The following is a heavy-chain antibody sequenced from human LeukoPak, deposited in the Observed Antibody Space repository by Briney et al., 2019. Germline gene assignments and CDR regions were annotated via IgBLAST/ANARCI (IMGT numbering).Heavy chain of an antibody. V-gene: IGHV3-30*02. CDR1: EFTFSSYG. CDR3: AKGYCGSTSCYSGLD. Sequence: PGGSLRLTCAASEFTFSSYGMHWVRQAPGKGLEWVAFIRYDGSNKYYADSVKGRFTISRDNSKNTLYLQMNSLRAEDTAVYYCAKGYCGSTSCYSGLDWGQGTLVTVSS. J-gene: IGHJ4*02. D-gene: IGHD2-2*01. CDR2: IRYDGSNK.